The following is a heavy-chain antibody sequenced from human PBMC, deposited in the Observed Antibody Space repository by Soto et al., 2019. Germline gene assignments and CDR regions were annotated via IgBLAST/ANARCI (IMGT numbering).Heavy chain of an antibody. D-gene: IGHD6-13*01. J-gene: IGHJ3*02. CDR1: GFSLSTSGVG. CDR2: IYWDDDK. V-gene: IGHV2-5*02. CDR3: AHVELVQSAFDI. Sequence: QITLKESGPTLVKPTQTLTLTCTFSGFSLSTSGVGVGWIRPPPGKALEWLALIYWDDDKRYSPSLKSRLTITKDTSKNQVVLTMTNMDPVDTATYYCAHVELVQSAFDIWGQGTMVTVSS.